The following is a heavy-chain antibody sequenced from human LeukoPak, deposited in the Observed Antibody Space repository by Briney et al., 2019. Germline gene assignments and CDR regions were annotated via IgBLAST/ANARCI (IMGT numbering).Heavy chain of an antibody. D-gene: IGHD5-24*01. CDR2: INTFGST. CDR1: GGSISSYY. Sequence: PSETLSLTCTVSGGSISSYYWSWIRQPAGKGLEWIGRINTFGSTNYNPSLKSRVTISVDTSKNQFSLKLSSVTAADTAVYYCARTVRGMATTTMYYFDYWGQGTLVTVSS. J-gene: IGHJ4*02. V-gene: IGHV4-4*07. CDR3: ARTVRGMATTTMYYFDY.